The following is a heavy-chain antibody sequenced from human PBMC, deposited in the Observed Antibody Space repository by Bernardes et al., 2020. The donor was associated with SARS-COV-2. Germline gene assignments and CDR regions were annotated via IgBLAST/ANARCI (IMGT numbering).Heavy chain of an antibody. V-gene: IGHV3-23*01. D-gene: IGHD6-6*01. J-gene: IGHJ6*02. CDR3: SKNAKYSSSSMEV. CDR1: GFTFSKNA. Sequence: GGSLRLSCVASGFTFSKNAMTWVRQVPGKGLEWVSAISAIGGSTYYAESVKGRLTISRDNSGNTLYLEMNSLRAEDTAVYYCSKNAKYSSSSMEVWGQGTTVTVS. CDR2: ISAIGGST.